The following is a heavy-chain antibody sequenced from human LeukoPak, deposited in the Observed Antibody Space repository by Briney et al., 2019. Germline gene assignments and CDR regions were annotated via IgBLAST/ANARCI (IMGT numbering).Heavy chain of an antibody. Sequence: ASVKVSCKASGYTFTGYYMHWVRQAPGQGLEWMGWINPNSGGTNYAQKFQGRVTMTRDTSISTAYMELSGLRSDDTAVYYCARDLNYDFWSGYYNYGMDVWGQGTTVTVSS. J-gene: IGHJ6*02. CDR3: ARDLNYDFWSGYYNYGMDV. D-gene: IGHD3-3*01. CDR1: GYTFTGYY. CDR2: INPNSGGT. V-gene: IGHV1-2*02.